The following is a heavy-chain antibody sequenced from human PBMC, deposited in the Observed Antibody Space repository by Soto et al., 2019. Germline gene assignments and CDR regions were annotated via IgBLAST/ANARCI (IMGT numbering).Heavy chain of an antibody. V-gene: IGHV4-31*03. CDR3: ARSSRSYFDY. Sequence: QVQLQESGPGLVKPSQTLSLTCTVSGGSISRSGYFWSWIRQHPGKGLEWIGYIYDSGSTYYNPSLKSRVSLSVATSKNQFSLNLTSVTAADTAMYYCARSSRSYFDYWGQGTLVTVSS. J-gene: IGHJ4*02. CDR2: IYDSGST. CDR1: GGSISRSGYF.